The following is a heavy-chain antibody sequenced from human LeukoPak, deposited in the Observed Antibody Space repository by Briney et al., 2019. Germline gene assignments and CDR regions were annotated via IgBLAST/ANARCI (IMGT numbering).Heavy chain of an antibody. CDR3: ARAYCSGGSCYYYYGMDV. J-gene: IGHJ6*02. D-gene: IGHD2-15*01. V-gene: IGHV4-59*01. Sequence: SETLSLTCAVSGGSISSYYWSWIRQPPGKGLEWIGYIYYSGSTHCNPSLKTRVTISVDTSKNQFSLKLSSVTAADTAVYYCARAYCSGGSCYYYYGMDVWGQGTTVTVSS. CDR1: GGSISSYY. CDR2: IYYSGST.